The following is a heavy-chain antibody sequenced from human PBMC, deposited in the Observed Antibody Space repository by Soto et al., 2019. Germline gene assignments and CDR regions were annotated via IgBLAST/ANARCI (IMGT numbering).Heavy chain of an antibody. Sequence: EVQLVESGGGLVKRGESLRLSCAASGLSFTNAWMSWVRQAPGKGLEWVGRIKSKTDGGTTDYAAPVKGRFTISRDDSQNTLYLQMNSLKTEDTARYYCSTDIGFYGLDVWGQGTTVTVSS. CDR2: IKSKTDGGTT. V-gene: IGHV3-15*01. CDR1: GLSFTNAW. CDR3: STDIGFYGLDV. J-gene: IGHJ6*02. D-gene: IGHD3-10*01.